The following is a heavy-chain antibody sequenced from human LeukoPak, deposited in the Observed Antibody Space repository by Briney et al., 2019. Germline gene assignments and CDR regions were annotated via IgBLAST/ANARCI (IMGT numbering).Heavy chain of an antibody. Sequence: SQTLSLTCTVSGGSISSGSYYWSWIRQPPGKGLEWIGYIYYSGSTNYNPSLKSRVTISVDTSKNQFSLKLSSVTAADTAVYYCARDCSSTSSNGMDVWGQGTTVTVSS. V-gene: IGHV4-61*01. D-gene: IGHD2-2*01. CDR2: IYYSGST. J-gene: IGHJ6*02. CDR1: GGSISSGSYY. CDR3: ARDCSSTSSNGMDV.